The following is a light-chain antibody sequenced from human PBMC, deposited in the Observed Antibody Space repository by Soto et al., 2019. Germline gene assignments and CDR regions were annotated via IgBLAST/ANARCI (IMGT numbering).Light chain of an antibody. Sequence: DIQMTQSPSSVSASVGDRVTISCRASQDIFNWLAWYQQKPGKAPKLLIFGASSLQSEVPSRFSGNVSGTVFTLTITSRQPDDVATYFCQQASAFPITFGQGTRLEIK. J-gene: IGKJ5*01. CDR1: QDIFNW. V-gene: IGKV1D-12*01. CDR3: QQASAFPIT. CDR2: GAS.